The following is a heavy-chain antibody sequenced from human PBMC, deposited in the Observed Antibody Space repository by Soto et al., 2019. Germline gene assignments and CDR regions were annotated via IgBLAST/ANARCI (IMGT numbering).Heavy chain of an antibody. V-gene: IGHV4-59*01. CDR2: IYYSGST. Sequence: SETLSLTCTVSGGSISSYYWSWIRQPPGKGLEWIGYIYYSGSTNYNPSLKSRATISVDTSKNQFSLKLSSVTAADTAVYYCARGVVERYSSRQLYYYYYGMDVWGQGTTVTVSS. D-gene: IGHD6-13*01. J-gene: IGHJ6*02. CDR1: GGSISSYY. CDR3: ARGVVERYSSRQLYYYYYGMDV.